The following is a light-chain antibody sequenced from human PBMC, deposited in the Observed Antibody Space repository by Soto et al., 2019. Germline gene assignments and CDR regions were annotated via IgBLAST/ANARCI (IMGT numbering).Light chain of an antibody. V-gene: IGKV1-39*01. Sequence: DIQMTQSPSSLSASVGDRVTITCRASQSISNFLNWYQHKPGKDPKLLIYAASSLQSGVPSRFSGSGSGTDFTLTISSLQPEDFATYYCQQRYSTPWTFGQGTKVEIK. CDR1: QSISNF. CDR3: QQRYSTPWT. CDR2: AAS. J-gene: IGKJ1*01.